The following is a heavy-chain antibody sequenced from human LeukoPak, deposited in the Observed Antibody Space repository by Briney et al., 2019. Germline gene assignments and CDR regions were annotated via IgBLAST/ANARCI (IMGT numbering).Heavy chain of an antibody. J-gene: IGHJ2*01. Sequence: SETLSLTCTVSGGSISSYYWSWIRQPPGKGLEWIGYIYYSGSTYYNPSLKSRVTISVDTSKNQFSLKLSSVTAADTAVYYCASSNAAGWYFDLWGRGTLVTVSS. CDR1: GGSISSYY. CDR3: ASSNAAGWYFDL. CDR2: IYYSGST. D-gene: IGHD6-25*01. V-gene: IGHV4-59*12.